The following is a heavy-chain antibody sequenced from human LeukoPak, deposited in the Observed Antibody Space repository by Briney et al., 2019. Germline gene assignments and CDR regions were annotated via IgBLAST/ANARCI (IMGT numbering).Heavy chain of an antibody. CDR1: GGSFSGYY. V-gene: IGHV4-34*01. CDR2: IYYSGST. D-gene: IGHD2-15*01. Sequence: SETLSLTCAVYGGSFSGYYWSWIRQPPGKGLEWIGSIYYSGSTYYNPSPKSRVTISVDTSKNQFSLKLSSVTAADTAVYYCARDQYCSGGSCSGFDYWGQGTLVTVSS. CDR3: ARDQYCSGGSCSGFDY. J-gene: IGHJ4*02.